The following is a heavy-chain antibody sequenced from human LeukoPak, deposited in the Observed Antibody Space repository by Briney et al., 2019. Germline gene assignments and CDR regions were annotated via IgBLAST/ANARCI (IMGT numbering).Heavy chain of an antibody. CDR1: GCSFTSYW. CDR2: IYPGDSDT. D-gene: IGHD3-22*01. CDR3: ARSYYDSSASPGY. V-gene: IGHV5-51*01. J-gene: IGHJ4*02. Sequence: GESLKISCKGSGCSFTSYWIGWVRQMPGKGLEWMGIIYPGDSDTRYSPSFQGQVTISADKSISTAYLQWSSLKASDTAMYYCARSYYDSSASPGYWGQGTLVTVSS.